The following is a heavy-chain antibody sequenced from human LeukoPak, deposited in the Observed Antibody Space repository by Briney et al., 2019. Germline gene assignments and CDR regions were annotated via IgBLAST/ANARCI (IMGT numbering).Heavy chain of an antibody. Sequence: GESLKISCKGSGYNFTNYWIGWVRQMPGKGLEWMGIIYPGDSDTRYSPSFQGQVTFSADKSINTAYLQWSSLKASDTAMYYCARLYEGDYEDYWGQGTLVTVSS. D-gene: IGHD4-17*01. CDR1: GYNFTNYW. V-gene: IGHV5-51*01. CDR2: IYPGDSDT. CDR3: ARLYEGDYEDY. J-gene: IGHJ4*02.